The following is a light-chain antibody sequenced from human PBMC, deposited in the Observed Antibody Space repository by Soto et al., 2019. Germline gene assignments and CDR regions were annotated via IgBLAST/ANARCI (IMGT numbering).Light chain of an antibody. V-gene: IGKV4-1*01. CDR3: QQYSSRPPMFT. Sequence: DIVMTQSPDSLAVSLGERATINCTSSQSVLYDTNNKYCLAWYQQKPRQPPKLLIYWASTRESGVPDRFSGSGSGTDFTLTINSLQAEDVAVYYCQQYSSRPPMFTFGPGTKVDIK. CDR2: WAS. J-gene: IGKJ3*01. CDR1: QSVLYDTNNKYC.